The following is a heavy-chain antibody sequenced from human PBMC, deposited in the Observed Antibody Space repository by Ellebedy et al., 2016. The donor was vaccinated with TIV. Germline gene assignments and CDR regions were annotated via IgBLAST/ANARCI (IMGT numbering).Heavy chain of an antibody. J-gene: IGHJ5*02. D-gene: IGHD3-10*01. CDR1: GFTFSSYA. CDR2: ISGSGGST. Sequence: PGGSLRLSCAASGFTFSSYAMSWVLQAPGKGLEWVSAISGSGGSTYYADSVKGRFTISRDNSKNTLYLQMNSLRAEDTAVYYCAKAPTDYYGSGYPSWGQGTLVTVSS. V-gene: IGHV3-23*01. CDR3: AKAPTDYYGSGYPS.